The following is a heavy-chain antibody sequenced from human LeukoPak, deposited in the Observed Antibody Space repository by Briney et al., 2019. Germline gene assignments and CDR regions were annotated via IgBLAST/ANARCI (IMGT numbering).Heavy chain of an antibody. D-gene: IGHD1-26*01. Sequence: SETLSLTCTVSGGSISSYYWSWIRQPPGKGLEWIGYIYTSGSTNYNPSLKSRVTISVDTSKNQFSLKLSSVTAADTAVYYCARESWDVVVGYWGQGTLVTVSS. CDR3: ARESWDVVVGY. V-gene: IGHV4-4*08. CDR2: IYTSGST. CDR1: GGSISSYY. J-gene: IGHJ4*02.